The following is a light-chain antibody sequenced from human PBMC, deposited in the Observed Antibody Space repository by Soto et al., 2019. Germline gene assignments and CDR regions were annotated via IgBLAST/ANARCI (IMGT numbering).Light chain of an antibody. CDR3: QQYSSYST. V-gene: IGKV1-5*03. Sequence: DLQMTQSPSTLSASVGDRVTITCRASQSISSWLAWYQQKPGKAPKLLIYKASSLESGVPSRFNDSGSGTEFTLTISSLQPDDFATYYCQQYSSYSTFGQGTKVEIK. J-gene: IGKJ1*01. CDR1: QSISSW. CDR2: KAS.